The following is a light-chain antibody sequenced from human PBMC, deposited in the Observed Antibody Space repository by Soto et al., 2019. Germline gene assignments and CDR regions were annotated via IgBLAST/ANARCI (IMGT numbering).Light chain of an antibody. CDR3: QQSYSMPWT. CDR2: AAS. Sequence: DIQMTQSPSSLSASVGDRVTITCGASQTISSYLNWYQQKPGKAPNLLIYAASSLQSGVPSRFSGSGSGTEFTLTISSLQPEDFATYYCQQSYSMPWTLGQGTKVDI. V-gene: IGKV1-39*01. J-gene: IGKJ1*01. CDR1: QTISSY.